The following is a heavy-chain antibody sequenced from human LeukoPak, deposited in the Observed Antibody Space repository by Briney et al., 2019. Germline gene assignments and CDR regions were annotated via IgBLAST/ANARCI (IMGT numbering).Heavy chain of an antibody. CDR1: GYTFTHSG. J-gene: IGHJ5*02. D-gene: IGHD6-13*01. CDR3: ARGVAAAGPGWFAP. Sequence: GASVKVSCKASGYTFTHSGINWVRQAPGQGLEWMGWVSAYSGTTNYAQKFQGRVIMTTDTSTSTAHMELRSLTSDDTAVYYCARGVAAAGPGWFAPWGQGTLVTVSS. CDR2: VSAYSGTT. V-gene: IGHV1-18*01.